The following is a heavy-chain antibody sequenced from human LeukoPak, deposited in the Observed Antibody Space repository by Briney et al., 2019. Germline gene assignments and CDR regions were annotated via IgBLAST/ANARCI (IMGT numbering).Heavy chain of an antibody. CDR1: GFTFSSNA. Sequence: GRSLRLSFAASGFTFSSNAMGWVRQSPEKGLEWVSTFCGSAGGTYSADSVKGRFTKSIADSKTALNLQMNSLRAEATAVDYCVKDLGRYRNNSFDYGGQGTLVTVSS. V-gene: IGHV3-23*01. CDR2: FCGSAGGT. CDR3: VKDLGRYRNNSFDY. D-gene: IGHD1-26*01. J-gene: IGHJ4*02.